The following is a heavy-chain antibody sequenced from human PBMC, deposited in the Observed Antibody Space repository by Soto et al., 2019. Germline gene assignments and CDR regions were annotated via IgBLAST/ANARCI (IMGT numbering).Heavy chain of an antibody. J-gene: IGHJ1*01. CDR2: IHPSGDT. V-gene: IGHV1-46*01. Sequence: ASVKVSCKASGYKFTTYFIHWVRQAPGQGLEWMGMIHPSGDTGYAQKFRGRVTMTIDTSTTTAYMELGKLTSEDTAVYFSVRGYCTTSPCSGDFQFWGQGTLVTVSS. CDR1: GYKFTTYF. D-gene: IGHD2-15*01. CDR3: VRGYCTTSPCSGDFQF.